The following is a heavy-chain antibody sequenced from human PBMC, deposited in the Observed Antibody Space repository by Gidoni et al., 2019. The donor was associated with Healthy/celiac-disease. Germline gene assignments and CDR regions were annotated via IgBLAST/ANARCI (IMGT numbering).Heavy chain of an antibody. Sequence: EVQLVESGGGLVQPGRSLRLSCAASGFTFDDYAMHGVRQAPGKGLEWVSGISWNSGSIGYADSVKGRFTISRDNAKNSLYLQMNSLRAEDTALYYCAKDSREGGDFDYWGQGTLVTVSS. CDR1: GFTFDDYA. D-gene: IGHD1-26*01. J-gene: IGHJ4*02. V-gene: IGHV3-9*01. CDR2: ISWNSGSI. CDR3: AKDSREGGDFDY.